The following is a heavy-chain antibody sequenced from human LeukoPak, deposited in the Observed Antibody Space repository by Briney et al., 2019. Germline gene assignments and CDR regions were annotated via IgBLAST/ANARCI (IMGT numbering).Heavy chain of an antibody. D-gene: IGHD6-13*01. V-gene: IGHV3-21*01. Sequence: GGSLRLSCAASGFTFSSYSMNWVRQAPGKGLEWVSSISSSSSYIYYADSVRGRFTISRDNAKNSLYLQMNSLRAEDTAVYYCARIIAAGSSDYWGQGTLVTVSS. CDR3: ARIIAAGSSDY. CDR2: ISSSSSYI. CDR1: GFTFSSYS. J-gene: IGHJ4*02.